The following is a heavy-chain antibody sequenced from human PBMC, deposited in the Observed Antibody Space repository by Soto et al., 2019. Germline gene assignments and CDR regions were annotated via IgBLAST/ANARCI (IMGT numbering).Heavy chain of an antibody. D-gene: IGHD3-10*01. J-gene: IGHJ4*02. CDR3: ASEFDGSGRYFDY. Sequence: PGGSLRLSCAASGFFFSTYGMHWVRQAPGKGLEWVALIWSHGDAERYADSVRGRFTISRDNSKNTMYLQMNSLRAEDTAVYYCASEFDGSGRYFDYRGQGTPVTVSS. CDR1: GFFFSTYG. V-gene: IGHV3-33*01. CDR2: IWSHGDAE.